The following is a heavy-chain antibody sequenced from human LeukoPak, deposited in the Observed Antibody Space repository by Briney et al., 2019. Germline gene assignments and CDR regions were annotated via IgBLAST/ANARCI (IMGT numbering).Heavy chain of an antibody. CDR2: ISGSGGST. CDR1: GFTFSSYA. CDR3: ARAGTTVVTPRFYFDY. J-gene: IGHJ4*02. Sequence: TGGSLRLSCAASGFTFSSYAMSWVRQAPGKGLEWVSAISGSGGSTYYADSMKGRFTISRDNSKNTLYPQMNSLRAEDTAVYYCARAGTTVVTPRFYFDYWGQGTLVTVSS. D-gene: IGHD4-17*01. V-gene: IGHV3-23*01.